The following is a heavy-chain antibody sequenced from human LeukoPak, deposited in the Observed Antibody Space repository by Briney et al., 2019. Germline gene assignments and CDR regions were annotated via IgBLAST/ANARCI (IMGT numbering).Heavy chain of an antibody. CDR1: GYTFTSYG. CDR2: ISAYNGNT. D-gene: IGHD6-19*01. J-gene: IGHJ4*02. V-gene: IGHV1-18*01. CDR3: ARAPMIAVAGLIDY. Sequence: GASVKVSCKASGYTFTSYGISWVRQAAGQGLEWMGWISAYNGNTNYAQKLQGRVTMTTDTSTSTAYMELRSLRSDDTAVYYCARAPMIAVAGLIDYWGQGALVTVSS.